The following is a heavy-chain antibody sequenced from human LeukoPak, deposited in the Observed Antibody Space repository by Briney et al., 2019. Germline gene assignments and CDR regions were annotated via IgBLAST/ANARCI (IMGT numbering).Heavy chain of an antibody. CDR1: GGSFSGYY. CDR3: ARDRGGAFDI. D-gene: IGHD3-3*01. Sequence: PSETLSLTCAVYGGSFSGYYWSWIRQPPGKGLEWIGEINHSGSTNYNPSLKSRVTISVDTSKNQFSLKLSSVTAADTAVYYCARDRGGAFDIWGQGTMVTVSS. V-gene: IGHV4-34*01. CDR2: INHSGST. J-gene: IGHJ3*02.